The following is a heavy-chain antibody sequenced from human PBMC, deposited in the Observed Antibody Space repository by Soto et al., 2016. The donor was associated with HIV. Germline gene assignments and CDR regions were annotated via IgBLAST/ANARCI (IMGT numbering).Heavy chain of an antibody. J-gene: IGHJ4*02. V-gene: IGHV3-23*01. Sequence: EVQLLESGGGLVQPGGSLRLSCAASGFTFSSYAMSWVRQAPGKGLEWVSAISGSGGSTYYADSVKGRFTISRDNSKNTLYLQMNSLRAEDTAVYYCAKDQSITMIVVVITTPWDFWGQGTLVTVSS. CDR2: ISGSGGST. CDR3: AKDQSITMIVVVITTPWDF. D-gene: IGHD3-22*01. CDR1: GFTFSSYA.